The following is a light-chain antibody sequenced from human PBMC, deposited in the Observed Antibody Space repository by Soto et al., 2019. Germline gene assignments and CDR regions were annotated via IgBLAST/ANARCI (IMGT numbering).Light chain of an antibody. V-gene: IGKV1-39*01. CDR3: QQYNSMSLT. CDR2: AAS. J-gene: IGKJ4*01. CDR1: QSISTY. Sequence: DIQMTQSPSSLSASVGDRVTITCRTSQSISTYLNWYQQNPGTAPKLLISAASTLQSGVPSRFSGGGFGTDFTLTISSLQPEDFATYYCQQYNSMSLTFGGGTKVE.